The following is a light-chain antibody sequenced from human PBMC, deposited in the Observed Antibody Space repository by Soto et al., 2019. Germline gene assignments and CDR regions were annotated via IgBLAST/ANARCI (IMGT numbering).Light chain of an antibody. CDR1: QSVSSN. CDR2: GAS. J-gene: IGKJ4*01. CDR3: QQYNNWPPT. V-gene: IGKV3-15*01. Sequence: EIVMTQSPATLSVSTGERATLSCRASQSVSSNLAWYQQKPGQAPRLLIYGASTRATGIPARFSGSGSGTEFTLTISSLQSEDFAVYYCQQYNNWPPTFGGGSNVDI.